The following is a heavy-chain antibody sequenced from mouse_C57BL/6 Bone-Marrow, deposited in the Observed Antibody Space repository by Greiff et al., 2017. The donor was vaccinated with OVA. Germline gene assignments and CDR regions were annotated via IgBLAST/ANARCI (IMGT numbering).Heavy chain of an antibody. V-gene: IGHV1-63*01. Sequence: VQLQQSGAELVRPGTSVKMSCKASGYTFTNYWIGWAKQRPGHGLEWIGDIYPGGGYTNYNEKFKGKATLTAGKSSSTAYMQFSSLTSEDSAIYYCARLDGYWYFDVWGTGTTITVSS. CDR2: IYPGGGYT. CDR1: GYTFTNYW. CDR3: ARLDGYWYFDV. J-gene: IGHJ1*03. D-gene: IGHD2-3*01.